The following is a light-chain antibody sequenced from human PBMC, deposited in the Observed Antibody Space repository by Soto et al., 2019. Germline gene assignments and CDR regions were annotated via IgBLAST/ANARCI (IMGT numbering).Light chain of an antibody. Sequence: QSVLTQPPSASGSPGQSVTISCAGTSSDVGGYNYVSWYQKHPGKAPKLLIYEVFQRPSGVPDRFSGSKSGDTASLTVSGLQAEDEADYYCSSYTSSSTLVVFGGGTKLTVL. CDR2: EVF. V-gene: IGLV2-8*01. J-gene: IGLJ2*01. CDR3: SSYTSSSTLVV. CDR1: SSDVGGYNY.